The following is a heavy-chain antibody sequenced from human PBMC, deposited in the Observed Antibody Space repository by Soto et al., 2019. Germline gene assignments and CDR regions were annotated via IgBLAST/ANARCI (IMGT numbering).Heavy chain of an antibody. V-gene: IGHV3-53*01. CDR2: LYTGAKT. Sequence: PGGSLRLSCAASGFAVSSNDVAWVRQAPGKALEWVSLLYTGAKTDYAVSVKGRFTLSRDNVKNVVFLEMSGLRLEDTAVYYCARAGWFGAYGLDVWGPGTTVTVSS. J-gene: IGHJ6*02. CDR3: ARAGWFGAYGLDV. D-gene: IGHD3-10*01. CDR1: GFAVSSND.